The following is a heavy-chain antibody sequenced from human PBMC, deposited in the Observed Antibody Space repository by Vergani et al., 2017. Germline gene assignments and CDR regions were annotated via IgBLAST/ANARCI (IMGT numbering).Heavy chain of an antibody. V-gene: IGHV1-69*15. Sequence: QVQLVQSGAEVKKPGSSVKVSCKASGGTFSSYAISWVRQAPGQGLEWMGRIIPIFGTANYAQKFQGRVTITADESTSTAYMELSSLRSEDTAVYYCARQTDYYDSSGYGAFDIWGQGTMVTVSS. CDR2: IIPIFGTA. CDR1: GGTFSSYA. J-gene: IGHJ3*02. CDR3: ARQTDYYDSSGYGAFDI. D-gene: IGHD3-22*01.